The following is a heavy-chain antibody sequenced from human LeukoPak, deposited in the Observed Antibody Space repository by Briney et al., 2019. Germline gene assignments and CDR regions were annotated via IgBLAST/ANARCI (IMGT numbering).Heavy chain of an antibody. CDR3: ARDSPTEGVLIVPAAA. D-gene: IGHD2-2*01. CDR1: GGSITNYY. CDR2: VYAGGNT. V-gene: IGHV4-4*07. Sequence: PSETLSLTCTVSGGSITNYYWSWIRQPAGKGLEWIARVYAGGNTDHNPSLKSRVTMSVDSSKNQFSLRLSSVTAADTAVYYCARDSPTEGVLIVPAAAWGQGILVTVSS. J-gene: IGHJ5*02.